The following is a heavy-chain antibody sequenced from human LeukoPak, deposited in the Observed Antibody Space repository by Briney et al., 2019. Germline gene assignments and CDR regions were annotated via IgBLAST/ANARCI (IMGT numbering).Heavy chain of an antibody. CDR2: INHSGST. D-gene: IGHD3-22*01. Sequence: SETLSLTCAVYGGSFSGYYWSWIRQPPGKGLEWIGEINHSGSTNYNPSLKSRVTISVDTSKNQFSLKLSSVTAADTAVYYCARSPTASQYYDTSGYYPLDYWGQGTLVTVSS. J-gene: IGHJ4*02. V-gene: IGHV4-34*01. CDR1: GGSFSGYY. CDR3: ARSPTASQYYDTSGYYPLDY.